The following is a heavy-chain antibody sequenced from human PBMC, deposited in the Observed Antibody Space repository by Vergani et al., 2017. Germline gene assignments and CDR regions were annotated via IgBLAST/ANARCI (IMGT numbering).Heavy chain of an antibody. Sequence: QITLKESGPTLVKPTPTLTLTCTFSGFSLSTSGVGVGWIRQPPGKALEWLALIYWDDDKRYSPSLKSRRTITKDTSKNQVVLTMTNMDPVDTATYYCANIYDVWIGDDFDIWGQGTMVTVPS. CDR1: GFSLSTSGVG. CDR3: ANIYDVWIGDDFDI. J-gene: IGHJ3*02. CDR2: IYWDDDK. V-gene: IGHV2-5*02. D-gene: IGHD3-3*01.